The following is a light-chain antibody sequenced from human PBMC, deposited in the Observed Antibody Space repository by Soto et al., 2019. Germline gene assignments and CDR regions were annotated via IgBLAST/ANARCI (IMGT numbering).Light chain of an antibody. CDR3: QQRSNWT. V-gene: IGKV3-11*01. CDR1: QSVSSY. Sequence: ESVLTQSPATLSLSPGERATLSCRASQSVSSYLAWYQQKPGQAPRLLIYDASNRATGIPARFSGSGSGTDFTLTISSLEPDDFAVYYCQQRSNWTFGQGTKVDI. J-gene: IGKJ1*01. CDR2: DAS.